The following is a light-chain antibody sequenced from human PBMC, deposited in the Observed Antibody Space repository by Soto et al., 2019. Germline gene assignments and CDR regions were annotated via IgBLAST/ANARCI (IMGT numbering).Light chain of an antibody. CDR1: QSVTTY. CDR3: QQSYSTPLT. Sequence: DIQVTQSPSSLSASVGDRVTITCRTSQSVTTYLNWYQQKPGKAPKLLIWDASRLENGVPSTFSGRGSGTDFTLTISSLQPEDFATYYCQQSYSTPLTFGGGTKVEF. V-gene: IGKV1-39*01. J-gene: IGKJ4*01. CDR2: DAS.